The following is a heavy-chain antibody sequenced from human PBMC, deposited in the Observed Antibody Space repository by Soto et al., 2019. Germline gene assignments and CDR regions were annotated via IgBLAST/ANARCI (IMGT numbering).Heavy chain of an antibody. CDR2: MNPNSGNT. CDR3: ARDGGTYCSGGSCYPYYYYYMDV. V-gene: IGHV1-8*01. J-gene: IGHJ6*03. CDR1: GYTFTSYD. Sequence: ASVKVSCKASGYTFTSYDINWVRQATGQGLEWMGWMNPNSGNTGYAQKFQGWVTMTRDTSISTAYMELSRLRSDDTAVYYCARDGGTYCSGGSCYPYYYYYMDVWGKGTTVTVSS. D-gene: IGHD2-15*01.